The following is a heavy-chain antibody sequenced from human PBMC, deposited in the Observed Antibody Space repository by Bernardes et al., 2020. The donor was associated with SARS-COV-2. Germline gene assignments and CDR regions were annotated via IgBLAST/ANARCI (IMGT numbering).Heavy chain of an antibody. J-gene: IGHJ3*01. Sequence: ASVKVSCNSSGYTFMHYGFSWVRQATGLGLEWMGWVSGQNGNTNYAQKFQGRVTMTRDTSTSTVFMELRSLRSDDTAVYYCARATYDWGSNPVGYAFDLWGQGTGVTVSS. D-gene: IGHD3-9*01. V-gene: IGHV1-18*01. CDR2: VSGQNGNT. CDR1: GYTFMHYG. CDR3: ARATYDWGSNPVGYAFDL.